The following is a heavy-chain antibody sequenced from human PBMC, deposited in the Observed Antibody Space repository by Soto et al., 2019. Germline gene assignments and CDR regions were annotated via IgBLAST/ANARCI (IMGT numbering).Heavy chain of an antibody. Sequence: QVQLVQSGPEVKKTGASVKVSCRASGYFFTSYAIHWVRQAPGPRLEWLGWINAANGHTKYSQNIQGRVIITRDTSANTVYMEVSSLKSGDTAVYYCARGSIAVAGRNQLDYWGQGTRVTVFS. D-gene: IGHD6-19*01. V-gene: IGHV1-3*01. CDR1: GYFFTSYA. J-gene: IGHJ4*02. CDR3: ARGSIAVAGRNQLDY. CDR2: INAANGHT.